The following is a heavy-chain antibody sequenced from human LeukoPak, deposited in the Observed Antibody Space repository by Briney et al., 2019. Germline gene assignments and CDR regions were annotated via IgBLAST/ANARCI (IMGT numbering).Heavy chain of an antibody. CDR1: GGSISSYY. CDR3: ARVSSWYHYYYYYYMDV. J-gene: IGHJ6*03. CDR2: IYYSGST. Sequence: SETLSLTCTVSGGSISSYYWSWIRQPPGKGLEWIGYIYYSGSTNYNPSLKSRVTISVDTSKNQFSLKLGSVTAADTAVYYCARVSSWYHYYYYYYMDVWGKGTTVTISS. V-gene: IGHV4-59*01. D-gene: IGHD6-13*01.